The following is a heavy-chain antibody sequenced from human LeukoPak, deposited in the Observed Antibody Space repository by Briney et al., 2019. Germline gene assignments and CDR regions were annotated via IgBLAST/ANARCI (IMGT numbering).Heavy chain of an antibody. CDR3: ARAYYYDSSGLYYFDY. J-gene: IGHJ4*02. D-gene: IGHD3-22*01. V-gene: IGHV3-13*01. Sequence: PGGSLRLSCAASGFTFSSYDMHWVRQATGKGLEWVSAIGTAGDTYYPGSVKGRFTISRENAKNSLYLQMNSLRAGDTAVYYCARAYYYDSSGLYYFDYWGREPWSPSPQ. CDR2: IGTAGDT. CDR1: GFTFSSYD.